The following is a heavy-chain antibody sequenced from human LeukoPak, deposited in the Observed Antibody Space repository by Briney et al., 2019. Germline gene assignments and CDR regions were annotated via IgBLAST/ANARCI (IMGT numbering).Heavy chain of an antibody. J-gene: IGHJ6*02. CDR3: ARHESVFSMDV. CDR2: IYPGDSKT. V-gene: IGHV5-51*01. Sequence: GESLKISCQGSGYNFTTKWIGWVRQMPGKGLEWMGIIYPGDSKTIYSPSFQGQVFISADRSIRNAYLQWRSLKASDTAMYYCARHESVFSMDVWGQGTTVTVSS. CDR1: GYNFTTKW.